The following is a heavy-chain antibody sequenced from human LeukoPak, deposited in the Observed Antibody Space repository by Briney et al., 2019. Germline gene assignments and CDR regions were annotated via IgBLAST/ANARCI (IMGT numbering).Heavy chain of an antibody. CDR1: GYTFRNYA. CDR3: VRDVGNFDTRGYYLGWFDP. J-gene: IGHJ5*02. V-gene: IGHV7-4-1*02. Sequence: ASVKVSCKTSGYTFRNYAINWVRQAPAQGLEWMGWTDRNTGNPTYAQGFTGRFVFSLDTSVTTAYLQISSLKAEDTAVYYCVRDVGNFDTRGYYLGWFDPWGQGTLVTVFS. CDR2: TDRNTGNP. D-gene: IGHD3-22*01.